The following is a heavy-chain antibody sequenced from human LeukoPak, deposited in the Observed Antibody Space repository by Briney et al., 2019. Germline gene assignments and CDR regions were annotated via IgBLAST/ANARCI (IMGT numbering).Heavy chain of an antibody. CDR1: GFTFSTYG. CDR2: ISNDGYTQ. D-gene: IGHD3-10*01. J-gene: IGHJ4*02. Sequence: GGSLRLSCEASGFTFSTYGMHWVRQAPGRGLEWVAVISNDGYTQYYADSVKGRFTISRDNSKNALFLQMNSLRAEDTDVYYCSKDWGEYYYGSGSYYNSDGYWGQGTLVTVSS. CDR3: SKDWGEYYYGSGSYYNSDGY. V-gene: IGHV3-30*18.